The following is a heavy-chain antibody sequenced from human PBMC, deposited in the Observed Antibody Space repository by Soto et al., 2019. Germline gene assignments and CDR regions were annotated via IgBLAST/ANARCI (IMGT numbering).Heavy chain of an antibody. J-gene: IGHJ6*03. CDR2: INPSGGST. V-gene: IGHV1-46*03. D-gene: IGHD3-3*01. CDR1: GYTFTSYY. Sequence: ASVKVSCKASGYTFTSYYMHWVRQAPGQGLEWMGIINPSGGSTSYAQKFQGRVTMTRDTSTSTVYMELSSLRSEDTAVYYCAIAGLRFLEWLLPDYYYYYMDVWGKGTTVTVSS. CDR3: AIAGLRFLEWLLPDYYYYYMDV.